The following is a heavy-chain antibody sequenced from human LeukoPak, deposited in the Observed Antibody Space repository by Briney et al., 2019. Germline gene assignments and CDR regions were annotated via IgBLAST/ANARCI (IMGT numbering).Heavy chain of an antibody. J-gene: IGHJ4*02. Sequence: SETLSLTCAVYGGSFSGYYWSWIRQSPGKGLERIGEMNHSGSSNHNPSLKSRVTISVDPSKNQFSLKLRSVTAADTAVYYCARAPSGLVEPPTRGDYFDYWGQGTLVTVSS. CDR2: MNHSGSS. V-gene: IGHV4-34*01. D-gene: IGHD2-2*01. CDR3: ARAPSGLVEPPTRGDYFDY. CDR1: GGSFSGYY.